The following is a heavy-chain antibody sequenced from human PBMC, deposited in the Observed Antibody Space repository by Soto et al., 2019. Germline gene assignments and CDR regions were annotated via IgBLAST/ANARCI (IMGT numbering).Heavy chain of an antibody. J-gene: IGHJ3*02. CDR2: INTDGSST. CDR1: VFTFISHW. CDR3: AKIWHRDAFDI. D-gene: IGHD3-16*01. V-gene: IGHV3-74*01. Sequence: PGWSLRLSCASSVFTFISHWMHWVRQAPGKGLVWVSRINTDGSSTNYADYVKGRFTVSRDNSKNTLYLQMNSLRAEDTAVYYCAKIWHRDAFDIWGQGTMVTVSS.